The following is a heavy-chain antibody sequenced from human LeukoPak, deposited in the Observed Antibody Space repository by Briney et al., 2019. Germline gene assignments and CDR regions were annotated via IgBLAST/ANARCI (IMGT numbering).Heavy chain of an antibody. CDR1: GYTFTSCD. J-gene: IGHJ4*02. Sequence: ASVKVSCKASGYTFTSCDINWVRQATGQGLEWMGWMNPNSGNTGYGQGFQGRITMTRDISIGTAYMELSNLTSEDTAIYYCTRGSSGRRDNWGKGTLVTVSA. V-gene: IGHV1-8*01. D-gene: IGHD6-19*01. CDR2: MNPNSGNT. CDR3: TRGSSGRRDN.